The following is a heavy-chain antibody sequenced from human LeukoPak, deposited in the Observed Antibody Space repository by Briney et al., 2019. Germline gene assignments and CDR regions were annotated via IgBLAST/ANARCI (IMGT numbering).Heavy chain of an antibody. CDR2: ISGSGGST. CDR3: AKDILVGATEFDY. CDR1: RFTFSSYA. Sequence: DPGGSLRLSCAASRFTFSSYAMSWVRQAPGKGLEWVSAISGSGGSTYYADSVKGRFTISRDNSKNTLYLQMNSLRAEDTAVYYCAKDILVGATEFDYWGQGTLVTVSS. D-gene: IGHD1-26*01. V-gene: IGHV3-23*01. J-gene: IGHJ4*02.